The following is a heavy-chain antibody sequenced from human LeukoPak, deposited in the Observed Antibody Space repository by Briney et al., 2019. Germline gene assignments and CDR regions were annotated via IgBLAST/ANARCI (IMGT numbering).Heavy chain of an antibody. CDR1: GGPYKNQF. V-gene: IGHV4-34*01. CDR3: ARSRDGYKVERAFDI. CDR2: INDSGII. J-gene: IGHJ3*02. Sequence: SEPLSLTCAVYGGPYKNQFLIWIRQPPGKGLEGIGEINDSGIINYNPSLKSRVTISLDTSKHQSSLKLTSVTAADTAVYYCARSRDGYKVERAFDIWGQGTMVTVSS. D-gene: IGHD1-14*01.